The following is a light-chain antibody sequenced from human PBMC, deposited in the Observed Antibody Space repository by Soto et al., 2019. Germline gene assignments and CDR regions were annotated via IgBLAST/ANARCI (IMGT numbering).Light chain of an antibody. J-gene: IGLJ1*01. CDR3: SSYTTINTLFFV. Sequence: QSALNHPAPVSASPGQAITISCTGTSSHLGNDNFVSWYQHHPGIAPKLIIYEVSYRPSGVSHRFFGSKSGNTASLAISGLQSEDEADYYCSSYTTINTLFFVFGNGTKVTVL. V-gene: IGLV2-14*01. CDR2: EVS. CDR1: SSHLGNDNF.